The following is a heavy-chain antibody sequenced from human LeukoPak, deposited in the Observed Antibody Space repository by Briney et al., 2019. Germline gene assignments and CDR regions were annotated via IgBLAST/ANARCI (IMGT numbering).Heavy chain of an antibody. CDR3: ARGIAAAGIGY. Sequence: GGSLRLSSAASGFSFSHYGMHWVRQAPGKGLEWVAIIWNHGSKSQYADSVKGRFTVSRDNSKNMLSLQMNSLRVEDTAVYYCARGIAAAGIGYWGQGTLVTVSS. CDR1: GFSFSHYG. D-gene: IGHD6-13*01. J-gene: IGHJ4*02. CDR2: IWNHGSKS. V-gene: IGHV3-33*01.